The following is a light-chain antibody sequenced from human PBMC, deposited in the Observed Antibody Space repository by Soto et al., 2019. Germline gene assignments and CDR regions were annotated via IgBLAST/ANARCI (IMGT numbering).Light chain of an antibody. V-gene: IGKV1-39*01. CDR3: QQSYSTPVT. Sequence: EILMTQSPSSLSASAGDRVTITCRASQSISSYLNWYQQKPGQAPKLLIYAASSMESGVPSRFSGSGSGTDFTLTISSLQPEDFATYYCQQSYSTPVTFGRGTQLEIK. J-gene: IGKJ4*01. CDR2: AAS. CDR1: QSISSY.